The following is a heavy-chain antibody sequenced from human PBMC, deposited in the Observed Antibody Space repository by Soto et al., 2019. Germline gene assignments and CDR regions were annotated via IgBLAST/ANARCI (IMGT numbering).Heavy chain of an antibody. J-gene: IGHJ4*02. CDR3: ARRSVVVVAAKGSDY. CDR2: IYYSGST. Sequence: PSETLSLTCTVSGGSISSSSYYWGWIRQPPGKGLEWIGSIYYSGSTYYNPSLKSRVTISVDTSKNQFSLKLSSVTAADTAVYYCARRSVVVVAAKGSDYWGQGTLVTVSS. D-gene: IGHD2-15*01. CDR1: GGSISSSSYY. V-gene: IGHV4-39*01.